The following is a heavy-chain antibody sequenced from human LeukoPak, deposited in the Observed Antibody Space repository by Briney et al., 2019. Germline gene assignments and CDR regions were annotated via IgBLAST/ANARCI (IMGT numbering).Heavy chain of an antibody. CDR3: AREGILVQYYDFWSGYNRRNWFDP. CDR2: INHSGST. Sequence: PSETLSLTCTVSGGSISSGSYYWSWIRQPPGKGLEWIGEINHSGSTNYNPSLKSRVTISVDTSKNQFSLKLSSVTAADTAVYYCAREGILVQYYDFWSGYNRRNWFDPWGQGTLVTVSS. J-gene: IGHJ5*02. CDR1: GGSISSGSYY. D-gene: IGHD3-3*01. V-gene: IGHV4-39*07.